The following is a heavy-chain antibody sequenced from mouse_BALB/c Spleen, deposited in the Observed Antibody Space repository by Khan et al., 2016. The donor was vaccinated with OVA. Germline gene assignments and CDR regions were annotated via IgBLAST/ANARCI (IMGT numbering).Heavy chain of an antibody. CDR2: ISPGSGDT. D-gene: IGHD1-2*01. Sequence: QVQLQQSGAELARPGASVKLSCKASGYTFTDYYINWVKQRTGQGLEWIGEISPGSGDTYYNERFKGTATLTADKSSSTAYMQLSSLTSEASAVYFCARRNYFGYTFAYGGQGTLVTVSA. J-gene: IGHJ3*01. CDR1: GYTFTDYY. V-gene: IGHV1-77*01. CDR3: ARRNYFGYTFAY.